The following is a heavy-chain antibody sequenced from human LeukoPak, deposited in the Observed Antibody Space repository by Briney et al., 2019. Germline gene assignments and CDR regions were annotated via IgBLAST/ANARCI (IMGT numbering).Heavy chain of an antibody. V-gene: IGHV3-74*01. CDR1: GFTFSSYW. CDR2: INSDGGST. D-gene: IGHD3-22*01. Sequence: PGGSLRLTCAASGFTFSSYWMHWVRQAPGKGLVWVSRINSDGGSTSYADSVKGRFTISRDNAKNTLYLQMNSLRAEDTAVYYCARAFYYYDSSGYPGGYYMDVWGKGTTVTVSS. CDR3: ARAFYYYDSSGYPGGYYMDV. J-gene: IGHJ6*03.